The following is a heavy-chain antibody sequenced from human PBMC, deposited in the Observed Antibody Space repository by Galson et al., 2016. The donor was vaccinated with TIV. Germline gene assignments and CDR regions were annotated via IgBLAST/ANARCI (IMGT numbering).Heavy chain of an antibody. Sequence: SLRLSCAASGFTFSRYWMSWVRQAPGKGLEWVSYISSSSSTIYYADSVKGRFTISRDNAKNSLYLQMNSLRAEDTAVYYCARDVGRIAVAGSLGYWGQGTLVTVSS. V-gene: IGHV3-48*01. CDR3: ARDVGRIAVAGSLGY. J-gene: IGHJ4*02. CDR1: GFTFSRYW. CDR2: ISSSSSTI. D-gene: IGHD6-19*01.